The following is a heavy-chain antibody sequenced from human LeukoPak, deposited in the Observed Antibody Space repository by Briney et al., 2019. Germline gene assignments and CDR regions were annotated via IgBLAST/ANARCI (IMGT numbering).Heavy chain of an antibody. Sequence: SETLSLTCAVSGYSISSGYYWVWIRQPPGKGLEWIGSIYHSGSTYYNPSLKSRVTISVDTSKNQFSLKLSSVTAADTAVYYCARLISGSSGYYHYYYYYYYMDVWGKGTTVTVSS. CDR2: IYHSGST. D-gene: IGHD3-22*01. J-gene: IGHJ6*03. CDR1: GYSISSGYY. CDR3: ARLISGSSGYYHYYYYYYYMDV. V-gene: IGHV4-38-2*01.